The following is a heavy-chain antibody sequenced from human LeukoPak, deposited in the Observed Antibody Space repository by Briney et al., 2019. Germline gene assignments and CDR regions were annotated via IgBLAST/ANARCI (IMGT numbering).Heavy chain of an antibody. J-gene: IGHJ6*03. D-gene: IGHD5-18*01. Sequence: KPSETLSLTCTVSGGSISSSSYYWGWIRQPPGKGLEWIGSIYYSGSTYYNPSLKSRVTISVDTSKNQFSLKLSSVTAADTAVYYCARRSPVDTARDSYYYYYYMDVWGKGTTVTVSS. V-gene: IGHV4-39*07. CDR3: ARRSPVDTARDSYYYYYYMDV. CDR2: IYYSGST. CDR1: GGSISSSSYY.